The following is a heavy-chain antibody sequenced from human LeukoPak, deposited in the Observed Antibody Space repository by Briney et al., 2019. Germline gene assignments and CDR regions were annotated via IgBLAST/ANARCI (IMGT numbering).Heavy chain of an antibody. J-gene: IGHJ6*03. CDR2: IYYSGST. CDR3: ARASITYYYYYYMGV. CDR1: GGSISSYY. Sequence: SETLSLTCTVSGGSISSYYWSWIRQPPGKGLEWIGYIYYSGSTNYNPSLKSRVTISVDTSKNQFSLKLSSVTAADTAVYYCARASITYYYYYYMGVWGKGTTVTVSS. D-gene: IGHD1-14*01. V-gene: IGHV4-59*01.